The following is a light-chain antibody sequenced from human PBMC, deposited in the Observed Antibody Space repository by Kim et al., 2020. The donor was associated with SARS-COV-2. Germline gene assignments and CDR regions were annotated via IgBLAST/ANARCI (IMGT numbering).Light chain of an antibody. J-gene: IGLJ3*02. Sequence: GQSITISCTGTSSDVGSYDLVSWYQQHPGKAPKLIIYEVTEWPSGVSTRFSGSKSGNTASLTISGLQAEDEADYYCCSYAGSTTWVFGGGTKVTVL. CDR1: SSDVGSYDL. CDR2: EVT. V-gene: IGLV2-23*02. CDR3: CSYAGSTTWV.